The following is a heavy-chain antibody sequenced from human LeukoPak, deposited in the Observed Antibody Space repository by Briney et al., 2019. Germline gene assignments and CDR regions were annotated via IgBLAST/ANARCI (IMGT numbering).Heavy chain of an antibody. CDR2: IYYSGST. Sequence: SETLSLTCTVSGGSISSVDYYWSWIRQPPGKGLEWIGYIYYSGSTYYNPSLKSRVTISVDTSKNQFSLKLSSVTAADTAVYYCASSYYDSSGPNYWGQGTLVTVSS. J-gene: IGHJ4*02. V-gene: IGHV4-61*08. CDR3: ASSYYDSSGPNY. CDR1: GGSISSVDYY. D-gene: IGHD3-22*01.